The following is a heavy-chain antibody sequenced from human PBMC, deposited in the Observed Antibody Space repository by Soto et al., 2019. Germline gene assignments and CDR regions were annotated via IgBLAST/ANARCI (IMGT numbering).Heavy chain of an antibody. D-gene: IGHD7-27*01. CDR1: GGSISSGGYY. CDR3: ARDKDSGVPGGYYFDY. Sequence: PSETLSLTCTVSGGSISSGGYYWSWIRQHPGKGLEWIGHIYYSGSTYYNPSLKSRVTISVDTSKNQFSLKLSSVTAADTAVYYCARDKDSGVPGGYYFDYWGQGTLVTVSS. J-gene: IGHJ4*02. CDR2: IYYSGST. V-gene: IGHV4-31*03.